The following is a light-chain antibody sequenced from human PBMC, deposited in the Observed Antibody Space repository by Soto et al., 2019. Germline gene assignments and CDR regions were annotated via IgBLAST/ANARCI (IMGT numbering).Light chain of an antibody. J-gene: IGKJ1*01. Sequence: DIQMTQSPSSLSASVGARVPITCRASQSISSYLNWYQQKPGKAPKLLIYAASSLQSGVPSRFSGSGSGTDFTLTISSLQPEDFATYYCLQHNSYPWTFGQGTKVDIK. CDR1: QSISSY. CDR2: AAS. CDR3: LQHNSYPWT. V-gene: IGKV1-39*01.